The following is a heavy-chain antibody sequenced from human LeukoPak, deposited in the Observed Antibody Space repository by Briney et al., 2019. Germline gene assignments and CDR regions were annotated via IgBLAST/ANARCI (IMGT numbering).Heavy chain of an antibody. V-gene: IGHV1-8*01. CDR1: GYTFTSYD. D-gene: IGHD3-10*01. CDR2: MNPNSGNT. CDR3: ARDRINWFDP. Sequence: GASVKVSCKASGYTFTSYDINWVRQATGQGLEWMGWMNPNSGNTGYARKFQGRVTMTRNTSISTAYMELSSLRSEDTAVYYCARDRINWFDPWGQGTLVTVSS. J-gene: IGHJ5*02.